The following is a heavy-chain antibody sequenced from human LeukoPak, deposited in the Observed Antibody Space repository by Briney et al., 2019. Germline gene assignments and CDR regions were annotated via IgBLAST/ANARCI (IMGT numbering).Heavy chain of an antibody. CDR2: ISRTGNSI. CDR3: ARGPYSSNWYVDY. V-gene: IGHV3-48*03. Sequence: GSLRLSCAASGFTLSSYEMSWVRLAPGKGLEWISYISRTGNSIYYADSVKGRFTISRDSAKNSLYLQMNSLRAEDTAVYYCARGPYSSNWYVDYWGQGTLVTVAS. CDR1: GFTLSSYE. D-gene: IGHD6-13*01. J-gene: IGHJ4*02.